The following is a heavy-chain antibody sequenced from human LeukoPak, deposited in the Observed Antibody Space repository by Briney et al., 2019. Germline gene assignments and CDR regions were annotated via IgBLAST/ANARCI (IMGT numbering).Heavy chain of an antibody. CDR2: VYYTGST. V-gene: IGHV4-59*12. D-gene: IGHD1-26*01. CDR3: ARLGALGY. Sequence: SETLSLTCAVYGGSFSGYYWSWVRQPPGKGLEWIGFVYYTGSTNYSPSLKSRVTISVDKSKNQFSLKLSSVTAADTAVYYCARLGALGYWGQGTLVTVSS. J-gene: IGHJ4*02. CDR1: GGSFSGYY.